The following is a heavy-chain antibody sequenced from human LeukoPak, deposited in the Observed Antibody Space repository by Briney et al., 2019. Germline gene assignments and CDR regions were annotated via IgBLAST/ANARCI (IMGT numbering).Heavy chain of an antibody. V-gene: IGHV3-9*01. Sequence: PGGSLRLSCAASGFTFDDYAMHWVRQAPGKGLEWVSGISWNSGSIGYADSVKGRFTISRDNAKNSPYLQMNSLRAEDTALYYCAKGPYYDSSGVDYWGQGTLVTVSS. CDR1: GFTFDDYA. D-gene: IGHD3-22*01. J-gene: IGHJ4*02. CDR2: ISWNSGSI. CDR3: AKGPYYDSSGVDY.